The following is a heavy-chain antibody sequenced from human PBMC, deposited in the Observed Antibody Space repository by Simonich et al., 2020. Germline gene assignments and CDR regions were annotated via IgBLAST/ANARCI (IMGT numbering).Heavy chain of an antibody. J-gene: IGHJ4*02. CDR2: ISAYNGNT. CDR3: ARDQGGRAAAATDY. CDR1: GYPFTSYG. V-gene: IGHV1-18*01. Sequence: QVQLVQSGAEVKKPGASVKVSCKASGYPFTSYGISWVRQAPGQGLEWMGLISAYNGNTNYAQKLQGRVTMTTDTSTSTADMELRSLRSDDTAVYYCARDQGGRAAAATDYWGQGTLVTVSS. D-gene: IGHD6-13*01.